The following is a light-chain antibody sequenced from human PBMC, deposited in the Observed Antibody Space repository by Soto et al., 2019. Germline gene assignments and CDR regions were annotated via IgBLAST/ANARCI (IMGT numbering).Light chain of an antibody. Sequence: QSALTQAASVSGSPGQSITISCTGTSSDVGAYDYVTWYQQHPGKAPKVMIYKVSNRPSGVSNRFSGSKSGNTASLTISGLQAEDEADYYCSSYTSSSSHVVFGGGTKLTVL. CDR2: KVS. CDR1: SSDVGAYDY. CDR3: SSYTSSSSHVV. V-gene: IGLV2-14*01. J-gene: IGLJ2*01.